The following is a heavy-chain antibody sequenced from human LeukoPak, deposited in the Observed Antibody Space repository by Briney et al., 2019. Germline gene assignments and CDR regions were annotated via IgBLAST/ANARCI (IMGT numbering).Heavy chain of an antibody. Sequence: PSETLSLTCTVSGGSISSGDYYWSWIRQPPGKGLEWIGNVYYSETPNYNPSLISRVSISLDTSKKVFSLNLKSVTAADTAMYYCARGLGYCSSTICSHRFDRGQGTMVAVSS. CDR1: GGSISSGDYY. J-gene: IGHJ3*01. V-gene: IGHV4-61*08. CDR2: VYYSETP. D-gene: IGHD2-2*03. CDR3: ARGLGYCSSTICSHRFD.